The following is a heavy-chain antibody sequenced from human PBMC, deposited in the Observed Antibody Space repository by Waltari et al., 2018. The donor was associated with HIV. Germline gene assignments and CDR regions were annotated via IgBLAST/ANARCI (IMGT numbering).Heavy chain of an antibody. D-gene: IGHD1-7*01. V-gene: IGHV4-39*01. CDR1: GGSISSSYYY. J-gene: IGHJ5*02. CDR3: ARHEPRNSWFDP. Sequence: QLQLQESGPGLVKPSETLSLTCSVSGGSISSSYYYGGWIRQPPGKGLEWIGSVFYSGSTYDNPSLKSRVTISVDTSKNQFSLKLTSVTAADTAVYYCARHEPRNSWFDPWGQGTLVTVSS. CDR2: VFYSGST.